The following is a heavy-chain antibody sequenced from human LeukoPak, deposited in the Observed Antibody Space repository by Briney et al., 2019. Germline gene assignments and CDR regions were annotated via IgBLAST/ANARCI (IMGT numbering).Heavy chain of an antibody. CDR3: ATSAAMVRLYAFDI. V-gene: IGHV3-30*03. CDR1: GFTFSSYG. Sequence: PGGSLRLSCAASGFTFSSYGMHWVRQAPGKGLEWVAVISYDGSNKYYADSVKGRFTISRENSKNTLYLQMNSLRAEDTAVYYCATSAAMVRLYAFDIWGQGTMVTVSS. D-gene: IGHD5-18*01. CDR2: ISYDGSNK. J-gene: IGHJ3*02.